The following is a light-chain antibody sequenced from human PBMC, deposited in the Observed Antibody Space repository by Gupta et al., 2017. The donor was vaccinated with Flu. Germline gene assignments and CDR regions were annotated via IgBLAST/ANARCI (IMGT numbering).Light chain of an antibody. CDR1: QSVLYSSNNKNY. V-gene: IGKV4-1*01. Sequence: SLGERATINCKSSQSVLYSSNNKNYLAWYQQKPGQPPKLLIYWASTRESGVPDRFSGSGPGTDFTLTISSLQAEDVAVYYCQQYYSTPWTFGQGTKVEIK. CDR3: QQYYSTPWT. J-gene: IGKJ1*01. CDR2: WAS.